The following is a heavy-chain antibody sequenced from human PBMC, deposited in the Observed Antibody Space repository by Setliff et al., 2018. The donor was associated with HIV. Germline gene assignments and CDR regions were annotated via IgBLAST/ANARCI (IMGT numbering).Heavy chain of an antibody. J-gene: IGHJ6*04. CDR3: ARDSRDIVVVIAPEPEPYYYYGMDV. D-gene: IGHD2-15*01. Sequence: SVKVSCKASGYTFTSYYMHWVRQAPGQGLEWMGGIIPIFGTPNYAQKFKGRLTITADESTSTVYMELSSLRSEDTAVYYCARDSRDIVVVIAPEPEPYYYYGMDVWGEGTTVTVSS. V-gene: IGHV1-69*13. CDR2: IIPIFGTP. CDR1: GYTFTSYY.